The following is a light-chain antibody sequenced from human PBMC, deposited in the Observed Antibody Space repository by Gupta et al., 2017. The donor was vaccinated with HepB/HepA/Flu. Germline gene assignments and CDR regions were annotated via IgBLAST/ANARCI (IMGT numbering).Light chain of an antibody. Sequence: QSALTQPRSVSGSPGQSVTISCTETSSDVGAYKYVSWYQQPAGTAPILICEEVTKRPAGVPERGEGSKAGTTALTNSWGHEAEDDAYYYCCLYIGGYLGVFGRGTKLTVL. CDR2: EVT. J-gene: IGLJ3*02. V-gene: IGLV2-11*01. CDR3: CLYIGGYLGV. CDR1: SSDVGAYKY.